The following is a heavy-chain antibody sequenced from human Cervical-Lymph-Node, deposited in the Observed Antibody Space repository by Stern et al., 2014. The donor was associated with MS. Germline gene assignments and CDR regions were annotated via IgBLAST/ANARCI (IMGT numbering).Heavy chain of an antibody. Sequence: QVQLQESGPGLVKPSQTLSLTCTVSGGSIRSDDYYWTWIRQPPGKGLEWIGYIYYSGNTYYNPSLRSRVTISVDTSKNQFSLKLSSVTAADTAVYYCARADILLLDHWGQGTLVTVSS. CDR1: GGSIRSDDYY. D-gene: IGHD3-22*01. J-gene: IGHJ5*02. V-gene: IGHV4-30-4*01. CDR3: ARADILLLDH. CDR2: IYYSGNT.